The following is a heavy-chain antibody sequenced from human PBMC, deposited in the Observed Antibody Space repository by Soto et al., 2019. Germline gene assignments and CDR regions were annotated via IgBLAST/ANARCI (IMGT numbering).Heavy chain of an antibody. Sequence: PSQTLSLTCAISGDSVSSNSVAWNWIRQSPSRGLEWLGRTYYRSKWHNDYAVSVKSRVTINPDTSKNQFSLQLNSVTPEDTAVYYCARGWSTSWYGEDWFDPWGQGTLVTVSS. CDR3: ARGWSTSWYGEDWFDP. CDR1: GDSVSSNSVA. J-gene: IGHJ5*02. D-gene: IGHD6-13*01. CDR2: TYYRSKWHN. V-gene: IGHV6-1*01.